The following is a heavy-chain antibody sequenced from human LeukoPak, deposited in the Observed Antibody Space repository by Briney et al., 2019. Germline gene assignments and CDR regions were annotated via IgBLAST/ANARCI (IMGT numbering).Heavy chain of an antibody. J-gene: IGHJ4*02. V-gene: IGHV3-20*04. CDR3: AKAYGDYLYYFDY. Sequence: GGSLRLSCAASGFTFDDYGMSWVRQAPGKGLEWVSGINWNGESVKYADSVKGRFTISRDNAKNSLFLQVNSLRAEDTALYYCAKAYGDYLYYFDYWGQGTLVTVSS. CDR1: GFTFDDYG. D-gene: IGHD4-17*01. CDR2: INWNGESV.